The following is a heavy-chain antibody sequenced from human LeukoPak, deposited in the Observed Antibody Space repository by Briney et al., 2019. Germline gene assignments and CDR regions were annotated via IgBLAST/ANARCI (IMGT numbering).Heavy chain of an antibody. J-gene: IGHJ6*03. CDR3: ARDPAAAVGDYYYYYMDV. CDR2: MNPNSGDT. Sequence: ASVKVSCKASGYTFTSSDINWVRQATGQGLEWMGWMNPNSGDTGNAQNFQGRVTMTRNTSITTAYMELSSLRSEDTAVYYCARDPAAAVGDYYYYYMDVWGKGITVTVSS. V-gene: IGHV1-8*01. D-gene: IGHD6-13*01. CDR1: GYTFTSSD.